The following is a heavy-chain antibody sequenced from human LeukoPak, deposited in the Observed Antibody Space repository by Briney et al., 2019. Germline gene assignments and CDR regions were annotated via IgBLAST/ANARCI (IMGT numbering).Heavy chain of an antibody. CDR3: ARRREGSSSVDS. D-gene: IGHD6-6*01. J-gene: IGHJ4*02. CDR1: GGSIGRSGYY. Sequence: SDTLSLTCTVSGGSIGRSGYYWGWIRQPPGKGLEWIGNIYYSGSTYYNPSLKSRVTISVDTSKNQFSLKLSSVTAADTAVYYCARRREGSSSVDSWGQGTLVTVSS. V-gene: IGHV4-39*01. CDR2: IYYSGST.